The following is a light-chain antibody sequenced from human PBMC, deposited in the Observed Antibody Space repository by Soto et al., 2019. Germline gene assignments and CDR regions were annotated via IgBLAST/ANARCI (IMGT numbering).Light chain of an antibody. V-gene: IGKV3-20*01. Sequence: EIMWTMSPGTLSLSTRERANLACSSSQSVSSSYLAWYQQKPGQAPRLLIYGASSRATGIPDRFSGSGSGTAFTLTISGLQSEDSAIYFCQQYNNWPFPFGQVTRLEI. CDR1: QSVSSSY. CDR2: GAS. CDR3: QQYNNWPFP. J-gene: IGKJ5*01.